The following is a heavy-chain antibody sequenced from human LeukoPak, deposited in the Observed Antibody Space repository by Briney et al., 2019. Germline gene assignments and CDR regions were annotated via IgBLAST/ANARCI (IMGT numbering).Heavy chain of an antibody. CDR3: ARGGSSWQSFDY. V-gene: IGHV4-4*07. J-gene: IGHJ4*02. CDR2: IYTSGST. Sequence: SETLSLTCTVSGGSISSYYWSWIRQAAGKGLQWIGRIYTSGSTDYNPSLKTRLTMSVDTSKNQFSLKQISVTAADTAVYYCARGGSSWQSFDYWGQGTLVTVSS. CDR1: GGSISSYY. D-gene: IGHD6-13*01.